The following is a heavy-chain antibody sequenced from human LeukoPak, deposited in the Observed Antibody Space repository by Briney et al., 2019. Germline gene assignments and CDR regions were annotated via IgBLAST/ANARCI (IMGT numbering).Heavy chain of an antibody. V-gene: IGHV3-74*01. J-gene: IGHJ1*01. D-gene: IGHD3-22*01. CDR3: ARDEDSGYYFWYFQH. Sequence: PGGSLRLSCAASGFTFSSYNMNWVRQAPGKGLVWVSRINSDGSSTSYADSVKGRFTISRDNAKNTLYLQMNSLRAEDTAVYYCARDEDSGYYFWYFQHWGQGTLVTVSS. CDR1: GFTFSSYN. CDR2: INSDGSST.